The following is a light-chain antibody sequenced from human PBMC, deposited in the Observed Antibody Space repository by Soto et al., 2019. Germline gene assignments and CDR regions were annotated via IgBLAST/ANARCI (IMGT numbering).Light chain of an antibody. CDR3: QQYHSYSWT. V-gene: IGKV1-5*01. Sequence: DIQMTQSPSTLSASVGDRVTITCRASQSVSNWLAWYQQKPGKAPELLIYDASSLESGVPSRFSGSGSGTEFTLTIIGLQPDDFATYFCQQYHSYSWTFGQGTKVEIK. CDR2: DAS. J-gene: IGKJ1*01. CDR1: QSVSNW.